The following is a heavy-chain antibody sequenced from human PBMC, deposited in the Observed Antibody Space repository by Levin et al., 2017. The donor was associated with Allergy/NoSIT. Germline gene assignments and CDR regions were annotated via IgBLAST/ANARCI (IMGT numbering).Heavy chain of an antibody. D-gene: IGHD2-15*01. CDR1: GYTFTSYY. V-gene: IGHV1-46*01. CDR2: INPSGGST. J-gene: IGHJ6*02. CDR3: ASISPGYCSGGSCLSDQYYYYYGMDV. Sequence: ASVKVSCKASGYTFTSYYMHWVRQAPGQGLEWMGIINPSGGSTSYAQKFQGRVTMTRDTSTSTVYMELSSLRSEDTAVYYCASISPGYCSGGSCLSDQYYYYYGMDVWGQGTTVTVSS.